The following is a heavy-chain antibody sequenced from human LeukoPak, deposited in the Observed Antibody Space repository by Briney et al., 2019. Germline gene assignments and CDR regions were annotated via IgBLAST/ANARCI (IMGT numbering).Heavy chain of an antibody. V-gene: IGHV3-30*18. D-gene: IGHD4-17*01. J-gene: IGHJ6*02. CDR3: AKEGVTTPEGYYYYGMDV. CDR2: ISYDGSNK. CDR1: GFTFSSYG. Sequence: GGSLRLSCAASGFTFSSYGMHWVRQAPGEGLEWVAVISYDGSNKYYADSVKGRFTISRDNSKNTLYLQMNSLRAEDTAVYYCAKEGVTTPEGYYYYGMDVWGQGTTVTVSS.